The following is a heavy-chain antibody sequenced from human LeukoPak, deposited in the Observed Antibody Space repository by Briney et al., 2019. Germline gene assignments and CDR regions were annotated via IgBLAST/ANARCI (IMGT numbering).Heavy chain of an antibody. CDR3: ARASGRYYYFDY. J-gene: IGHJ4*02. D-gene: IGHD1-26*01. V-gene: IGHV3-7*01. CDR1: GFTFSSYW. Sequence: GGSLRLSCAASGFTFSSYWMSWVRQAPGKGLEWVANIKQDGSEKYYVDSVKGRFTISRDNAKNSLYLQMNSLGAEDTALYYCARASGRYYYFDYWGQGTLVTVSS. CDR2: IKQDGSEK.